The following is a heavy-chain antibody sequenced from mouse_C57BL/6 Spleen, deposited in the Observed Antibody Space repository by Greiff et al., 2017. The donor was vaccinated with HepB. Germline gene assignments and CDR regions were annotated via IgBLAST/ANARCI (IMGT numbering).Heavy chain of an antibody. CDR3: ARGDYSGAWFAY. J-gene: IGHJ3*01. CDR2: IDPSDSET. V-gene: IGHV1-52*01. Sequence: QVQLQQPGAELVRPGSSVKLSCKASGYTFTSYWMHWVKQRPIQGLEWIGNIDPSDSETHYNQKFKDKATLTVDKSSSTAYMQLSSLTSEDSAVYYCARGDYSGAWFAYWGQGTLVTVSA. D-gene: IGHD2-12*01. CDR1: GYTFTSYW.